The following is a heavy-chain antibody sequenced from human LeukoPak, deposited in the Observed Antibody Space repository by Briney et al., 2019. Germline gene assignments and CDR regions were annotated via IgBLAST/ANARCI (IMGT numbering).Heavy chain of an antibody. CDR1: GYSISSGYQ. D-gene: IGHD2-2*01. Sequence: SETLSLTCGVSGYSISSGYQWAWIRQSPGKGPEWIGSIYHSGSAHYNPSLKSRVTISVETSKNQFSLNMYSVTAADTAVYYCARDPRWLTPDCTSTSCYENYFDPWGQGTLVTVSS. J-gene: IGHJ5*02. CDR2: IYHSGSA. V-gene: IGHV4-38-2*02. CDR3: ARDPRWLTPDCTSTSCYENYFDP.